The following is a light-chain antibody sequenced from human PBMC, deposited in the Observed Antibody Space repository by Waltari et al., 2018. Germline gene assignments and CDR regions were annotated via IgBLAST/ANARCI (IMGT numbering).Light chain of an antibody. Sequence: TQPPPAFGNPGERVPIPCFGSRSNIGDNAFNRYQHLPGAGPGPLIYKDNQRPAGVPARFSGSKSGTSASLGISGLQSEDEATYYCAAWDDSVNGYVFGSGTEVTVL. CDR3: AAWDDSVNGYV. CDR1: RSNIGDNA. V-gene: IGLV1-44*01. CDR2: KDN. J-gene: IGLJ1*01.